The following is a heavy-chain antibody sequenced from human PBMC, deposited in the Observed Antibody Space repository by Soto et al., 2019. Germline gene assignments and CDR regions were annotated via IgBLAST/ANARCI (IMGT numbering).Heavy chain of an antibody. CDR1: GFTFSSYS. CDR2: ISSSSSYI. J-gene: IGHJ6*02. V-gene: IGHV3-21*01. D-gene: IGHD6-13*01. Sequence: GGSLRLSCTASGFTFSSYSMNWVRQAPGKGLEWVSSISSSSSYIYYADSVKSRFTISRDNAKNSLYLQMNSLRAEDTAVYYCARDLSLTGSQYGMDVWGQGTTVTVSS. CDR3: ARDLSLTGSQYGMDV.